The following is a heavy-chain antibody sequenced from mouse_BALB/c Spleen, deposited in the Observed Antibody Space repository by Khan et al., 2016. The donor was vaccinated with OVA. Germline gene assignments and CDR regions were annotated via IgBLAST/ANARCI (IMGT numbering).Heavy chain of an antibody. CDR2: IYPGSGNT. CDR3: ARRNYFGYTFAY. J-gene: IGHJ3*01. Sequence: QVQLQQSGAELARPGASVKLSYKASGYTFTDYYINWVKQRTGQGLEWIGEIYPGSGNTYYNEKFKGKATLTADKSSSTAYMQLSVLTSEDSAFFFSARRNYFGYTFAYWGQGTLVTVSA. CDR1: GYTFTDYY. V-gene: IGHV1-77*01. D-gene: IGHD1-2*01.